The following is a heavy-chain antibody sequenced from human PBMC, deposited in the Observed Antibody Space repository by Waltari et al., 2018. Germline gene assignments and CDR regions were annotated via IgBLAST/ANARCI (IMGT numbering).Heavy chain of an antibody. J-gene: IGHJ6*02. CDR2: ISGTTGIK. CDR3: AMKGQRSEGMDV. CDR1: GLNFDVYA. Sequence: EVQLLESGGASVQPGGSLRLSCLAPGLNFDVYAMSWVRHAPGQGLEWISYISGTTGIKNYADSVKGRFTVSRDNSKKILYLHMNSLTAGDTAVYYCAMKGQRSEGMDVWGQGTTVTVSS. V-gene: IGHV3-23*01.